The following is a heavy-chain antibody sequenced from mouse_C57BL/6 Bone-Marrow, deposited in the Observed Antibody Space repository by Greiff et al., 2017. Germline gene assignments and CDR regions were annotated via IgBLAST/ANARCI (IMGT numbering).Heavy chain of an antibody. CDR3: AYSSGAY. CDR2: IYPGSGST. Sequence: QVQLQQPGAELVKPGASVKMSCKASGYTFTSYWITWVKQRPGQGLEWIGDIYPGSGSTNYNEKFKSKATLTVDKSSSTAYLQLSSLTSEDSAVYYCAYSSGAYWGQGTLVTVSA. J-gene: IGHJ3*01. D-gene: IGHD2-5*01. CDR1: GYTFTSYW. V-gene: IGHV1-55*01.